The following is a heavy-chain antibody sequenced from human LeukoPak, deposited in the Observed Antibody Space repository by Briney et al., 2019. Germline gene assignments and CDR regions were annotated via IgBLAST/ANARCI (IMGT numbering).Heavy chain of an antibody. J-gene: IGHJ4*02. V-gene: IGHV3-74*01. CDR1: GFTFIAYG. CDR2: INNDGNST. Sequence: GGSLRLSCAASGFTFIAYGMQWVRQAPGKGLVWVSRINNDGNSTSYADSVKGRFTISRDNAKNTLYLQVNSLRAEDTGVYYCARELPREVTLDYWGQGTLVTVSS. D-gene: IGHD2-21*02. CDR3: ARELPREVTLDY.